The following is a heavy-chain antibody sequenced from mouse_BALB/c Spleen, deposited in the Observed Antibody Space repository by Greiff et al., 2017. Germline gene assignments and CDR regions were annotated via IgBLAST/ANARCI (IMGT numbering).Heavy chain of an antibody. J-gene: IGHJ2*01. D-gene: IGHD1-1*01. CDR1: GYNFTSYW. Sequence: QVQLQQSGAELVKPGTSVKLSCKASGYNFTSYWINWVKLRPGQGLEWIGDIYPGSGSTNYNEKFKSKATLTVDTSSSTAYMQLSSLASEDSALYYCARTTVRAFDYWGQGTTLTVAS. V-gene: IGHV1-55*01. CDR2: IYPGSGST. CDR3: ARTTVRAFDY.